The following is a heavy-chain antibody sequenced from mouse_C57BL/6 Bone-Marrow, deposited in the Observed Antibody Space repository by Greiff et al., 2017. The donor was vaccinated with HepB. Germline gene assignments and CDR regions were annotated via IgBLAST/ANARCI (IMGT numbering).Heavy chain of an antibody. CDR1: GYTFTSYW. D-gene: IGHD2-14*01. CDR3: ARGGYCDYAMDY. CDR2: IHPNSGST. V-gene: IGHV1-64*01. Sequence: QVQLQQPGAELVKPGASVKLSCKASGYTFTSYWMHWVKQRPGQGLEWIGMIHPNSGSTNYNEKFKSKATLTVDKSSSTAYMQLSSLTSEDSAVYYCARGGYCDYAMDYWGQGTSVTVSS. J-gene: IGHJ4*01.